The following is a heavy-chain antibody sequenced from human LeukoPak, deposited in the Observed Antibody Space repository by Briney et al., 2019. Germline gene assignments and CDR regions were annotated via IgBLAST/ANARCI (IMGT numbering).Heavy chain of an antibody. J-gene: IGHJ4*02. CDR2: INNDGSST. Sequence: GGSLTLSCAASGFTFSSYWMHWVRQAPGKGLVWVSRINNDGSSTNYVDSVKGRFTISRDNAKNTLYLQMNSLRAEDTAVYYCARVLGGYCSGTTCTLDYWGQGTLVTVSS. CDR3: ARVLGGYCSGTTCTLDY. D-gene: IGHD2-2*01. CDR1: GFTFSSYW. V-gene: IGHV3-74*01.